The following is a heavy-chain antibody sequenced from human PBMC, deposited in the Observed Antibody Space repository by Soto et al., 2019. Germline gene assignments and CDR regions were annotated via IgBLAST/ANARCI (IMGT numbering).Heavy chain of an antibody. CDR3: ARVMGGSYYDYYNDMDD. Sequence: QVQLMQSGAEVKKPGASAKVSCKTSGYTFTSYGISWVRQAPGQGLEWMGWISAYNGNTNYAQKLQGRVTMTTDTSTSTAYMNLSSLRSDNTAVYYCARVMGGSYYDYYNDMDDWGQGTTVTVSS. D-gene: IGHD1-26*01. CDR2: ISAYNGNT. J-gene: IGHJ6*02. CDR1: GYTFTSYG. V-gene: IGHV1-18*01.